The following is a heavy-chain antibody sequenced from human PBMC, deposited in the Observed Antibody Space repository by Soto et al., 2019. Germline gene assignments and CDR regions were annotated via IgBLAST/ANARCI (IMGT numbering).Heavy chain of an antibody. J-gene: IGHJ1*01. V-gene: IGHV3-7*04. CDR2: IKQDGSEK. Sequence: GGSLRLSCAASGVTFSSYWMSWVRQAPGKGLEWVANIKQDGSEKYYVDSVKGRFTISRDNAKNSLYLQMNSLRAEDTAVYYCARIYFDWSASAEYFQHWGQGTLVTVSS. CDR3: ARIYFDWSASAEYFQH. CDR1: GVTFSSYW. D-gene: IGHD3-9*01.